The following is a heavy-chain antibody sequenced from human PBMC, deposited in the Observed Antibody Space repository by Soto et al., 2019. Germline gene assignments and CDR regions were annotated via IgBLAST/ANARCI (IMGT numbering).Heavy chain of an antibody. CDR2: INQDGSDK. Sequence: GGSLRLSCAASGFSFSSYWMTWVRQAPGKGLEWVANINQDGSDKYYVDSVKGRFTISRDNAKNSLHLQMNSLRAEDTAVYYCAIAARLDYYYGMDVWGQGTTVTVSS. CDR1: GFSFSSYW. V-gene: IGHV3-7*03. D-gene: IGHD6-6*01. J-gene: IGHJ6*02. CDR3: AIAARLDYYYGMDV.